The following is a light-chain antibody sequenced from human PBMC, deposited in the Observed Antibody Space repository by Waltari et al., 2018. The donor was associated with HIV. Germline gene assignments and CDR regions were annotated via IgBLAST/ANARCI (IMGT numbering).Light chain of an antibody. V-gene: IGLV2-14*03. CDR1: DSDLGYNYF. CDR3: ASFTKDFTVV. Sequence: SVVTQPAYVSGFPGQSITISCTGTDSDLGYNYFVSWYQQHPAKVPKVILFEVERRASGIPDRFAGSKSGDTASLTISDLRPEDEADYYCASFTKDFTVVFGGGTKVTVL. J-gene: IGLJ2*01. CDR2: EVE.